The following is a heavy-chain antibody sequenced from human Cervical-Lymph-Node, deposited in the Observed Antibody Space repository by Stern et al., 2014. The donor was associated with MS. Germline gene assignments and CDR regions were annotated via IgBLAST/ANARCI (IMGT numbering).Heavy chain of an antibody. D-gene: IGHD3-9*01. Sequence: QVPLVQSGGGVVQPGRSLRLSCAASGFTFSSYAMHWVRQAPGKGLEWGAVISYDGSNKYYADSVKGRFTISRDNSKNTLYLQMNSLRAEDTAVYYCARDGDDILTGYFDYWGQGTLVTVSS. J-gene: IGHJ4*02. V-gene: IGHV3-30*01. CDR3: ARDGDDILTGYFDY. CDR1: GFTFSSYA. CDR2: ISYDGSNK.